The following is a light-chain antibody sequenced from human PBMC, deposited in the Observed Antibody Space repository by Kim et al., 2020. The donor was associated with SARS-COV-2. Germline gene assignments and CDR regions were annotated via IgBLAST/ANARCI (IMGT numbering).Light chain of an antibody. J-gene: IGLJ2*01. Sequence: SITISGTGTKSDVGGYNFVSWYQQHPGKAPKLMIYAVSNRPSGVSNRYSGSKSGNTASLTISGLQAEDEADYYCSSYTGGTTLVVFGGGTQLTVL. CDR2: AVS. CDR1: KSDVGGYNF. V-gene: IGLV2-14*03. CDR3: SSYTGGTTLVV.